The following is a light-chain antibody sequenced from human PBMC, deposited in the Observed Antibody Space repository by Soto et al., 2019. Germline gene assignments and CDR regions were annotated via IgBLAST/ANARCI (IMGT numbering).Light chain of an antibody. J-gene: IGLJ2*01. CDR1: SSDVGAYNY. CDR2: EVS. Sequence: QSVLTQPASVSGSPGQSITMSCTGTSSDVGAYNYVSWYHQHPGKAPRLMIYEVSNRPSGVSNRFSGSKSGNTASLTISGLQAEDEADYYCSSYTSSSTLVFGGGTKLTVL. CDR3: SSYTSSSTLV. V-gene: IGLV2-14*01.